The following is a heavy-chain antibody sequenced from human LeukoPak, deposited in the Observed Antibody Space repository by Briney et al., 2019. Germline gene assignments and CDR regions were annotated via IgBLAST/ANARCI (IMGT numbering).Heavy chain of an antibody. CDR1: GFTFSSYS. J-gene: IGHJ4*02. V-gene: IGHV3-21*01. Sequence: GGSLRLSCAASGFTFSSYSMNWVRQAPGKGLEWVSSISSSSSYIYYADSVKGRFTISRDNSKNTLYLQMNSLRAEDTAVYYCARTPEGGYSEYWGQGTLVTVSS. D-gene: IGHD5-24*01. CDR2: ISSSSSYI. CDR3: ARTPEGGYSEY.